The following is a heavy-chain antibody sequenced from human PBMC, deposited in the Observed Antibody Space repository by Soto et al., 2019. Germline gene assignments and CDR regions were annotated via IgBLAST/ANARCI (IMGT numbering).Heavy chain of an antibody. CDR3: ARDRLAVASFYYYGMDV. V-gene: IGHV4-61*01. J-gene: IGHJ6*02. D-gene: IGHD6-19*01. CDR2: IYYSGST. CDR1: GGSVGSGSYY. Sequence: SETLSLTCTVSGGSVGSGSYYWSWIRQPPGKGLEWIGYIYYSGSTNYNPSLKSRVTISVDTSKNQFSLKLSSVTAADTAVYYCARDRLAVASFYYYGMDVWGQGTTVTVSS.